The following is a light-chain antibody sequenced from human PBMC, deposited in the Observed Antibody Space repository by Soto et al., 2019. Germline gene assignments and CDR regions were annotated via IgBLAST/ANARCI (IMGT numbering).Light chain of an antibody. CDR3: QQYTNTTPWT. V-gene: IGKV3-15*01. J-gene: IGKJ1*01. Sequence: EIVMTQSPATLSVSPGDRATLSCRASQSVSTNLAWYQQITGQAPMLLIFGASTRSTGLPARFRGSGSGTEFTLTISSLQSDDFAVYDGQQYTNTTPWTLGQGTKVDLK. CDR1: QSVSTN. CDR2: GAS.